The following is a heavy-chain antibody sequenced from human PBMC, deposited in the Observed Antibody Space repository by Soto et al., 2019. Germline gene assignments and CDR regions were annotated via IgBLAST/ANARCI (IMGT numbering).Heavy chain of an antibody. D-gene: IGHD2-2*01. CDR1: GYSFTSYW. J-gene: IGHJ6*02. CDR2: IYPGDSDT. Sequence: PGESLKISCKGSGYSFTSYWIGWVRQMPGKGLEWMGIIYPGDSDTRYSPSFQGQVTISADKSISTAYLQWSSLKASDTAMYYCARYEGSIVVVPAAHKYYYYGMDVWGQGTTVTVSS. CDR3: ARYEGSIVVVPAAHKYYYYGMDV. V-gene: IGHV5-51*01.